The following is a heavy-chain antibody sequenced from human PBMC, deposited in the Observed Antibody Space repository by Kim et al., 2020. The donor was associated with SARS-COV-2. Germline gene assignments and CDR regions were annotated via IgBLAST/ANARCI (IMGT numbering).Heavy chain of an antibody. D-gene: IGHD3-10*01. V-gene: IGHV3-74*01. J-gene: IGHJ4*02. CDR2: INSDGSST. Sequence: GGSLRLSCAASGFTFSSYWMHWVRQAPGKGLVWVSRINSDGSSTSYADSVKGRFTISRDNAKNTLYLQMNSLRAEDTAVYYCARDRSYGSGSPHGDYWGQGTLVTVSS. CDR3: ARDRSYGSGSPHGDY. CDR1: GFTFSSYW.